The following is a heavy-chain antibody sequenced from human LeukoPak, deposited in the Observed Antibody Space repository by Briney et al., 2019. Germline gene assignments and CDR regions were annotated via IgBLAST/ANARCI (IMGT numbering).Heavy chain of an antibody. D-gene: IGHD6-6*01. V-gene: IGHV5-10-1*01. J-gene: IGHJ4*02. CDR2: IDPSDSYT. Sequence: GESLKISCKGSGYSFTSYWISWVRQMPGKGLEWMGRIDPSDSYTNYTPSFQGHVTISADKSISTAYLQWSSLKASDTAMYYCASSPYSSSGFDYWGQGTLVTVSS. CDR3: ASSPYSSSGFDY. CDR1: GYSFTSYW.